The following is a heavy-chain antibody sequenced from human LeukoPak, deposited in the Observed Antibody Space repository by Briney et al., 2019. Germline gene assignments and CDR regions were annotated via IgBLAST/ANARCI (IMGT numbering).Heavy chain of an antibody. D-gene: IGHD3-10*01. CDR3: AKDRGGFTIGGFLNPFDY. J-gene: IGHJ4*02. CDR1: GLTFRYYA. CDR2: ISGSGDRA. V-gene: IGHV3-23*01. Sequence: PGGSLRLSCAASGLTFRYYAMSWVRQAPGKGLQWISGISGSGDRAYYIDSVKGRFAISRDNSRNTLYLQMNSLRGEDTAVYYCAKDRGGFTIGGFLNPFDYWGQGTLVTVSS.